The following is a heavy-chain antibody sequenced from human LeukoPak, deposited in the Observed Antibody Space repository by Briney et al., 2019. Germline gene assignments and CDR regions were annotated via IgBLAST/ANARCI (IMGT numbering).Heavy chain of an antibody. V-gene: IGHV3-33*01. J-gene: IGHJ4*02. CDR3: ARGSLDYGYFDY. D-gene: IGHD4/OR15-4a*01. CDR1: GIPFSSFG. CDR2: IWYDGSNK. Sequence: GGSLRLSCAAPGIPFSSFGMHWLRQAPGKGLEWVAFIWYDGSNKYYADSVKGRFTISRDNSKNTLYLQMNSLTAEDTAVYYCARGSLDYGYFDYWGQGTLVTVSS.